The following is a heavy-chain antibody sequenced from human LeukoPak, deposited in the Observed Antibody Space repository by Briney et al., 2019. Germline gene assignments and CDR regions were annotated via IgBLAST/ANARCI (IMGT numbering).Heavy chain of an antibody. J-gene: IGHJ4*02. CDR3: AKDRGVGIYYFDS. CDR2: INWNSGYI. Sequence: GGSLRLSCAASGFTFDDFAMHWVRQAPGKGLEWVSGINWNSGYIGYADSVKGRFTISRDNAKSSLYLQMNSLRSEDTALYYCAKDRGVGIYYFDSWGQGTLVAVSS. V-gene: IGHV3-9*01. CDR1: GFTFDDFA. D-gene: IGHD1-26*01.